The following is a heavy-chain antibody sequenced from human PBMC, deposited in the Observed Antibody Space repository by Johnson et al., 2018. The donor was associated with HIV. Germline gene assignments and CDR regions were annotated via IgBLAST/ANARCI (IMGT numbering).Heavy chain of an antibody. CDR2: IKQDGSEK. V-gene: IGHV3-7*05. D-gene: IGHD6-13*01. J-gene: IGHJ3*02. CDR1: GFTFSSYA. CDR3: ARPIAAHGVVDAFDI. Sequence: VQLVESGGGLVKPGGSLRLSCAASGFTFSSYAMSWVRQAPGQGLEWVANIKQDGSEKYYVASVKGRFTISRDNAKNALYLQMNSLRAEDTAVYYCARPIAAHGVVDAFDIWGQGTMVTVSS.